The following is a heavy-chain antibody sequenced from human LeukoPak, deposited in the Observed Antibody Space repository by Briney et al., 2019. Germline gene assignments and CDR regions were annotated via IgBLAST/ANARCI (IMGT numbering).Heavy chain of an antibody. CDR2: IGGSGEST. Sequence: GGSLRLSCAASGFSFRTYAVSWFRQAPGRGLEWVSSIGGSGESTYYADSVKGRFTISRDNSKSTLHLQMNCLRAEDTAVYHCARVGSGPSVGRDWFDPWGQGTLVTVSS. V-gene: IGHV3-23*01. J-gene: IGHJ5*02. D-gene: IGHD2-15*01. CDR3: ARVGSGPSVGRDWFDP. CDR1: GFSFRTYA.